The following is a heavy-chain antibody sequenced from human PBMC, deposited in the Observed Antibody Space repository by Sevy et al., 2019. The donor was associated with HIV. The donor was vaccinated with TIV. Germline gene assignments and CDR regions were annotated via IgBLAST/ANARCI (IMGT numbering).Heavy chain of an antibody. CDR2: IKQDGSEK. J-gene: IGHJ6*02. CDR3: ARSYFGSGTSYGMDV. V-gene: IGHV3-7*01. D-gene: IGHD3-10*01. Sequence: GGSLILSCAASGFTFSSYWMSWVRQAPGKGLEWVANIKQDGSEKYYVDSVKGRFTISRDNAKSSLYLQWNSLRAEDTAIYYCARSYFGSGTSYGMDVWGQGTTVTVSS. CDR1: GFTFSSYW.